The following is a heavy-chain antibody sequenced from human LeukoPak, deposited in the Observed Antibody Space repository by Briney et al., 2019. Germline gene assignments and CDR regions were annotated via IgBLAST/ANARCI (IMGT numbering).Heavy chain of an antibody. CDR2: VYFSGST. CDR3: VKDGGHTALDP. V-gene: IGHV4-61*02. J-gene: IGHJ5*02. CDR1: GVSIGNSHYY. D-gene: IGHD3-16*01. Sequence: PSETLSRTCSVSGVSIGNSHYYWGWIRQPAGKGLEWIGRVYFSGSTNYNPSLKGRVTISVDTSKNQFSLNLMSVTAADTAVYYCVKDGGHTALDPWGQGTQVTVSS.